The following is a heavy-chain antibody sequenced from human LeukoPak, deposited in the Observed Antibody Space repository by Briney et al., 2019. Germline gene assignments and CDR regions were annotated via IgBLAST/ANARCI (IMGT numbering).Heavy chain of an antibody. CDR1: GFTFSNYA. V-gene: IGHV3-23*01. J-gene: IGHJ4*02. Sequence: GGSLRLSCAASGFTFSNYAMSWVRQAPGKGLEWVSAISGSGGSTYYADSVKGRFTISRDNSKNTLYLQMNSLRAEGTTVYYCARGVRIAVAGYIDYWGQGTLVTVSS. CDR2: ISGSGGST. CDR3: ARGVRIAVAGYIDY. D-gene: IGHD6-19*01.